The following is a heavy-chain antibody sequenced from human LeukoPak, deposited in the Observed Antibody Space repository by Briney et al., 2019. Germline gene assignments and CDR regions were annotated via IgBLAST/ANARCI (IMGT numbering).Heavy chain of an antibody. D-gene: IGHD5-18*01. CDR1: GFTFSSYW. V-gene: IGHV3-7*01. J-gene: IGHJ4*02. Sequence: GGSLRLSCATSGFTFSSYWMSWVPQAPGKGLECVANIKQDGSEKYFVDSVKGRFTISRDNAKRSLFLHMNSLRAEDTAVYYCARQDYGYSAFWGQGTLVTVSS. CDR3: ARQDYGYSAF. CDR2: IKQDGSEK.